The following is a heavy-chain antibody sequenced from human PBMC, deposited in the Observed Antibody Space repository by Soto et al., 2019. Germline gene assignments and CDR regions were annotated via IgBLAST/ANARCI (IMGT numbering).Heavy chain of an antibody. J-gene: IGHJ4*02. CDR2: ISNSGSS. V-gene: IGHV4-30-4*01. CDR1: GGSISSGDYY. Sequence: QVQLQESGPGLVKPSQTLSLTCTVSGGSISSGDYYWGWIRQPPGKGLEWIGYISNSGSSYYNPSIKSRLIISTDTSENHCSLAVSSVPAADAAVYYCARAHDSSTRFDYWGRGTLVTVSS. D-gene: IGHD2-2*01. CDR3: ARAHDSSTRFDY.